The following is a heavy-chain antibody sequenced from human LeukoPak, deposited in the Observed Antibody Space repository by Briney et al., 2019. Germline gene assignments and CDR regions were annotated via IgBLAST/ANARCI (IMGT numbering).Heavy chain of an antibody. CDR2: IYYSGST. J-gene: IGHJ4*02. CDR3: ARERPLDYYGSGSSNPPFGY. V-gene: IGHV4-39*07. D-gene: IGHD3-10*01. CDR1: GGSISSGDYY. Sequence: SETLSLTCTVSGGSISSGDYYWSWIRQPPGKGLEWIGSIYYSGSTYYNPSLKSRVTISVDTSKNQFSLKLSSVTAADTAVYYCARERPLDYYGSGSSNPPFGYWGQGTLVTVSS.